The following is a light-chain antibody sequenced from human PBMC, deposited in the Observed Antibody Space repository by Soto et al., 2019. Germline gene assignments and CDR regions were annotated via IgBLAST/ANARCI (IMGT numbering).Light chain of an antibody. J-gene: IGKJ1*01. CDR2: DAS. Sequence: EIVLTQSPATLSLSPGERATLSCRASQTVSSYLLWYQQKPGQAPRLLIYDASNRATGIPARFSGSGSETDFTLTISSLEPEDFAVYYCQHYGDSRTFGQGTKVEVK. CDR1: QTVSSY. V-gene: IGKV3-11*01. CDR3: QHYGDSRT.